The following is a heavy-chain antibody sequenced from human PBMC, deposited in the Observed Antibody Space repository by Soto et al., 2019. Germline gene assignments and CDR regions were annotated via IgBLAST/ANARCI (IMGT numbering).Heavy chain of an antibody. D-gene: IGHD3-10*01. Sequence: GGSLRLSCAASGFTFSSYAMSWVRQAPGKGLEWVSAISGSGGSTYYADSVKGRFTISRDNSKNTLYLQMNSLRAEDTAVYYCAKSAILWFGEPRSHNWFDPWGQGTLVTVSS. CDR2: ISGSGGST. CDR3: AKSAILWFGEPRSHNWFDP. V-gene: IGHV3-23*01. CDR1: GFTFSSYA. J-gene: IGHJ5*02.